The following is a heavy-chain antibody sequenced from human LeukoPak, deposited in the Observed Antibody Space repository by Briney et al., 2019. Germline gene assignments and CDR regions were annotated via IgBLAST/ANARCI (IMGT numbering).Heavy chain of an antibody. D-gene: IGHD4-17*01. CDR2: IIPILGIA. Sequence: SVKVSCKASGGTFSSYAISWVRQAPGQGLEWMGRIIPILGIANYAQKFQGRVTITADKSTSTAYMELSSLRSEDTAVYYCAREVPNGYGGNSAWDYWGQGTLVTVSS. CDR3: AREVPNGYGGNSAWDY. V-gene: IGHV1-69*04. J-gene: IGHJ4*02. CDR1: GGTFSSYA.